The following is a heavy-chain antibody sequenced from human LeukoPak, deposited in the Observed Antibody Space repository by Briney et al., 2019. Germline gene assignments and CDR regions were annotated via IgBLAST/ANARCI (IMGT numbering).Heavy chain of an antibody. CDR1: GGSSSSYY. CDR2: IYYSGST. J-gene: IGHJ4*02. V-gene: IGHV4-59*01. Sequence: PSETLSPTCTGSGGSSSSYYWGWIRQPPGQGLEGIGYIYYSGSTNYNPSLKSRVTISVDTSKNRFSLKLSSVAAADTAVYYCASGGYDYVWGSYRYTNWGQGTLVTVSS. CDR3: ASGGYDYVWGSYRYTN. D-gene: IGHD3-16*02.